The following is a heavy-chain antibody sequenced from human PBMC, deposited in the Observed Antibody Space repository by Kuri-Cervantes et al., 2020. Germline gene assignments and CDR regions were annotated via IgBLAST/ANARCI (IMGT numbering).Heavy chain of an antibody. Sequence: GGSLRLSCAASGFTFSSYSTNWVRQAPGKGLEWVSYISSSSTIYYADSVKGRFTISRDNAKNSLYLQMNSLRAEDTAVYYCARDRGPRRYFDLWGQGTLVTVSS. D-gene: IGHD3-9*01. V-gene: IGHV3-48*04. CDR2: ISSSSTI. J-gene: IGHJ4*02. CDR1: GFTFSSYS. CDR3: ARDRGPRRYFDL.